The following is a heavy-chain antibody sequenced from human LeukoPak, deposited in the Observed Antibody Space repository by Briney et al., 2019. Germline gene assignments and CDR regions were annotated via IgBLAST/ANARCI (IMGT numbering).Heavy chain of an antibody. D-gene: IGHD3-9*01. V-gene: IGHV3-48*03. CDR2: ISSSGSTI. Sequence: GGSLRLSCAASGFTFSSYEMNWVRQAPGKGLEWVSYISSSGSTIYYADSVEGRFTISRDNAKNSLYLQMNSLRAEDTAVYYCARVRGRDILTGYDYWGQGTLVTVSS. J-gene: IGHJ4*02. CDR1: GFTFSSYE. CDR3: ARVRGRDILTGYDY.